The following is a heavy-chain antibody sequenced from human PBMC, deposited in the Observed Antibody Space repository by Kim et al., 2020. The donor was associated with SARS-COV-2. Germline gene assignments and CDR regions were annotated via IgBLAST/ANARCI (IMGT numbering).Heavy chain of an antibody. CDR1: GFTFSSYG. D-gene: IGHD5-12*01. CDR3: AKDLYSGYDPRWYFDY. Sequence: GGSLRLSCAASGFTFSSYGMHWVRQAPGKGLEWVAVIWYDGSNKYYADSVKGRFTISRDNSKNTLYLQMNSLRAEDTAVYYCAKDLYSGYDPRWYFDYWGQGTLVTVSS. V-gene: IGHV3-33*06. J-gene: IGHJ4*02. CDR2: IWYDGSNK.